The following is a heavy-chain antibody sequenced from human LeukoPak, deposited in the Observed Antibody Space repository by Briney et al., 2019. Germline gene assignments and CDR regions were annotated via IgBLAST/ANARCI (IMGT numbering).Heavy chain of an antibody. D-gene: IGHD5-12*01. Sequence: PGGTLRLSCAASGFRFSNYGMSWVRQAPGKGLEWASVIYSDFRTYYADSVKGRFIISKDTSKNTLYLQMNNLRADDTAVYYCARESGYAVGDFWGQGTLVTVSS. CDR1: GFRFSNYG. V-gene: IGHV3-53*01. CDR2: IYSDFRT. CDR3: ARESGYAVGDF. J-gene: IGHJ4*02.